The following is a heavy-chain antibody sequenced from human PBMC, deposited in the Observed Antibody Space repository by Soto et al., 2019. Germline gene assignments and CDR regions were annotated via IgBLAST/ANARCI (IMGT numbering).Heavy chain of an antibody. V-gene: IGHV1-8*01. CDR2: MNPNSGNT. J-gene: IGHJ6*02. D-gene: IGHD2-15*01. CDR3: ESGYGYCSGGSCYSLYYYYGMDV. Sequence: ASVKVSCKASGYTFTSYDINWVRQATGQGLEWMGWMNPNSGNTGYAQRFQGRVTMTRNTSISTAYMELSSLRSEDTAVYYCESGYGYCSGGSCYSLYYYYGMDVWGQGTTVTVSS. CDR1: GYTFTSYD.